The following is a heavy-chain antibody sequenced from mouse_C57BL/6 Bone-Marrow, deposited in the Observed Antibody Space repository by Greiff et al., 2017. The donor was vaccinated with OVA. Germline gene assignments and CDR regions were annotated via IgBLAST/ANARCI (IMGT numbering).Heavy chain of an antibody. CDR3: ARRGLLTPYYYAMDY. V-gene: IGHV1-4*01. D-gene: IGHD3-1*01. CDR2: INPSSGYT. CDR1: GYTFTSYT. Sequence: VKLQESGAELARPGASVKMSCKASGYTFTSYTMHWVKQRPGQGLEWIGYINPSSGYTKYNQKFKDKATLTADKSSSTAYMQLSSLTSEDSAVYYCARRGLLTPYYYAMDYWGQGTSVTVSS. J-gene: IGHJ4*01.